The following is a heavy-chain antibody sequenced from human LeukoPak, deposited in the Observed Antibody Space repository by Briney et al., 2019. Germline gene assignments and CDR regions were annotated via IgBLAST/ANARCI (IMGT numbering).Heavy chain of an antibody. CDR3: AYNRNFALDV. CDR2: VYHSGGA. Sequence: SETLSLTCAVSGASIASHSWWSWVRQPPGKGLEWIGEVYHSGGANYKPSLKSRVTISVDTSRNHFSLKLTSVTAADTAVYFCAYNRNFALDVWGQGTTVTVSS. V-gene: IGHV4/OR15-8*01. D-gene: IGHD1-14*01. CDR1: GASIASHSW. J-gene: IGHJ6*02.